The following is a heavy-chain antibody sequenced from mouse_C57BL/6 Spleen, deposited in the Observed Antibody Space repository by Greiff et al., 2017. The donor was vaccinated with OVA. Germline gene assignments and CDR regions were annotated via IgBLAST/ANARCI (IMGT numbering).Heavy chain of an antibody. V-gene: IGHV5-17*01. CDR3: AREIYDGYYWFAY. CDR2: ISSGSSTI. J-gene: IGHJ3*01. Sequence: EVKVVESGGGLVKPGGSLKLSCAASGFTFSDYGMHWVRQAPEKGLEWVAYISSGSSTIYYADTVKGRFTISRDNAKNTLFLQMTSLRSEDTAMYYCAREIYDGYYWFAYWGQGTLVTVSA. CDR1: GFTFSDYG. D-gene: IGHD2-3*01.